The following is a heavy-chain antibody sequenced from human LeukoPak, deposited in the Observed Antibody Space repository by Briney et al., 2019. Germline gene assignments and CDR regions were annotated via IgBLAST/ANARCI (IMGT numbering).Heavy chain of an antibody. CDR1: GYTFTGYY. CDR3: ARSEMVAATVYYFDY. V-gene: IGHV1-2*06. D-gene: IGHD2-15*01. CDR2: TNPNSGGT. J-gene: IGHJ4*02. Sequence: ASVKVSCKASGYTFTGYYMHWVRQAPGQGLEWMGRTNPNSGGTNYAQKFQGRVTMTRDTSISTAYMELSRLRSDDTAVYYYARSEMVAATVYYFDYWGQGTLVTVSS.